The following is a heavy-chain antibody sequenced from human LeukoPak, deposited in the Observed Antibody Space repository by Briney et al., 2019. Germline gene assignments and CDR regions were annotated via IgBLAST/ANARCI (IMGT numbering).Heavy chain of an antibody. D-gene: IGHD6-13*01. V-gene: IGHV1-3*01. CDR1: GYTFTSYT. Sequence: ASVKVSCKASGYTFTSYTMHWVRQAPGQRLEWMGWINAGNGNTKYSQKFQGRVTITRGTSASTAYMELSSLRSEDTAVYYCARVKSSWDNFDYWGQGTLVTVSS. CDR3: ARVKSSWDNFDY. CDR2: INAGNGNT. J-gene: IGHJ4*02.